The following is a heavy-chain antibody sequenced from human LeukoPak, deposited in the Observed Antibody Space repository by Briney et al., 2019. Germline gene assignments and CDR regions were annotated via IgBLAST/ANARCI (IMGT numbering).Heavy chain of an antibody. Sequence: GGSLRLSCAASGFTFSNYAMAWVRQAPGKGLEWVGFIRSKAYGGTTEYAASVKGRFTISRDDSKSIAYLQMNSLKTEDTAVYYCSRSRRVYCGGGCYSFDYWGQGTLVTVSS. CDR3: SRSRRVYCGGGCYSFDY. D-gene: IGHD2-21*02. CDR2: IRSKAYGGTT. V-gene: IGHV3-49*04. CDR1: GFTFSNYA. J-gene: IGHJ4*02.